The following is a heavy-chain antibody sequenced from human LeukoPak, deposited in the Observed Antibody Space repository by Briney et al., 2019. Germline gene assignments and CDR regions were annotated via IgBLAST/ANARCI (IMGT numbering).Heavy chain of an antibody. CDR2: IYYSGST. Sequence: TESLSLTCTVFGGSISIDYWSWSREPPGEGLEWIGYIYYSGSTNYIPSLKSRVTISVDTSKNPFSLKLSCVTAADTAVYYCAGGDLWFDPWGQGTLVTVSS. J-gene: IGHJ5*02. V-gene: IGHV4-59*01. CDR1: GGSISIDY. CDR3: AGGDLWFDP.